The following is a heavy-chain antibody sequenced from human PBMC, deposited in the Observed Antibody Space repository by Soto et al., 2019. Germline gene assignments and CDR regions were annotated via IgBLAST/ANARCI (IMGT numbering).Heavy chain of an antibody. CDR3: ARVIGGWYEHDY. D-gene: IGHD6-19*01. Sequence: SETLSLTCTVSGGSISSGDYYWTWIRHLPGKGLEWIGYIYHSGSAYYNPSLKSRLTMSVDTSKNQFSLKLTSVTAADTAVYYCARVIGGWYEHDYWGPGTLVTVSS. J-gene: IGHJ4*02. CDR1: GGSISSGDYY. V-gene: IGHV4-31*03. CDR2: IYHSGSA.